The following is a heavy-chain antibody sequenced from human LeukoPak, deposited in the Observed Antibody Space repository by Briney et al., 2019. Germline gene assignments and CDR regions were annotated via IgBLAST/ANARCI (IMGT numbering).Heavy chain of an antibody. V-gene: IGHV3-48*01. D-gene: IGHD1-14*01. Sequence: GGSLRLSCGASGLTFSTYSMNWVRQAPGKGLEWVSYISSDSGTIYYADSVKGRFTISRDNAKKSLYLQMNSLRAEDTAVYYCARAAQPGFDPWGQGTLVTVSS. CDR1: GLTFSTYS. CDR2: ISSDSGTI. CDR3: ARAAQPGFDP. J-gene: IGHJ5*02.